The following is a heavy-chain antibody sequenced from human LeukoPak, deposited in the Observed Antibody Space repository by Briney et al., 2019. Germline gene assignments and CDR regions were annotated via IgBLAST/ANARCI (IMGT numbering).Heavy chain of an antibody. J-gene: IGHJ5*02. CDR2: IYYSGST. Sequence: PSQTLSLTCTVSGGSISSGGYYWGWIRQHPGKGLEWIGYIYYSGSTYYNPSLKSRVTISVDTSKNQSSLKLSSVIVADTAVYYCARSGSYSYSFDPWGQGTLVTVSS. CDR1: GGSISSGGYY. CDR3: ARSGSYSYSFDP. V-gene: IGHV4-31*03. D-gene: IGHD1-26*01.